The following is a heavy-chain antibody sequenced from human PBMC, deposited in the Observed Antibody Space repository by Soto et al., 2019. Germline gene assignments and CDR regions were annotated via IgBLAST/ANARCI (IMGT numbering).Heavy chain of an antibody. J-gene: IGHJ4*02. CDR3: ERDEGEDYGDFFRL. V-gene: IGHV1-8*02. CDR2: MNTNSGTR. CDR1: GYTFTDYD. D-gene: IGHD4-17*01. Sequence: QVQLVQSGAELKKPGASVKVSCKTSGYTFTDYDINWVRLAPGLGLEWLGWMNTNSGTRGHAQKFQGRINMTRDASINTAYLQLSGLTSEDTDIYFCERDEGEDYGDFFRLWGQGTLVAVSS.